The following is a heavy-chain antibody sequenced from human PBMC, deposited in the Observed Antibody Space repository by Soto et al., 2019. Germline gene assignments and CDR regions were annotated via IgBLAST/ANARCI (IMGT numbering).Heavy chain of an antibody. CDR1: GFTFSSYS. Sequence: EVQLVESGGGLVKPGGSLRLSCAASGFTFSSYSMNWVRQAPGKGLEWVSSISSSSSYIYYADSVKGRFTISRDNAKNSLYLQMNSLRAEDTAVYYCARGKASRGYMFDYWGQGTLVTVSS. CDR2: ISSSSSYI. V-gene: IGHV3-21*01. CDR3: ARGKASRGYMFDY. D-gene: IGHD5-18*01. J-gene: IGHJ4*02.